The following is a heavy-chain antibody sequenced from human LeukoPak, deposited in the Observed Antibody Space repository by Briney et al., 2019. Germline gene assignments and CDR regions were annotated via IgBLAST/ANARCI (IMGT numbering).Heavy chain of an antibody. Sequence: GGSLRLSCAASGFTFSNAWMSWVRQAPGKGLEWVGRIKSKTDGGTTDYTAPVKGRFTISRDDSKNTLYLQMNSLKTEDTAVYYCTTENCSSTSCYAYYYYGMDVWGQGTTVTVSS. CDR2: IKSKTDGGTT. D-gene: IGHD2-2*01. J-gene: IGHJ6*02. CDR3: TTENCSSTSCYAYYYYGMDV. V-gene: IGHV3-15*01. CDR1: GFTFSNAW.